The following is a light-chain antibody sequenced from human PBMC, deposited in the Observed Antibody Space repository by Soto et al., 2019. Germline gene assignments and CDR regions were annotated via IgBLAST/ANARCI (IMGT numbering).Light chain of an antibody. J-gene: IGKJ2*01. CDR1: QSISGY. V-gene: IGKV3-11*01. CDR2: DAS. CDR3: HHYNSWPYT. Sequence: IVLTQSPVTLSLSQGERATLSWRASQSISGYLAWYRQKPGQAPRLLIYDASNRATGIPARFSGSGSGTDFPLTISSLEPEDFVVYCCHHYNSWPYTFGQGTKVDI.